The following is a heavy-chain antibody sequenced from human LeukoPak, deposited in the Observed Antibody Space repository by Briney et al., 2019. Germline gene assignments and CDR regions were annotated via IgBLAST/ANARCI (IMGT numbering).Heavy chain of an antibody. V-gene: IGHV4-59*01. Sequence: SETLSLTCSVSGGSISSYPWIWIRQSPGKGLEWIGYINYSGHTNYNPSLKSRVTISIDTSKNRFSLSLTSVTAADTAVYYCARVWQDYSGSDYWGQGTLVTVSS. CDR3: ARVWQDYSGSDY. CDR1: GGSISSYP. J-gene: IGHJ4*02. CDR2: INYSGHT. D-gene: IGHD5-12*01.